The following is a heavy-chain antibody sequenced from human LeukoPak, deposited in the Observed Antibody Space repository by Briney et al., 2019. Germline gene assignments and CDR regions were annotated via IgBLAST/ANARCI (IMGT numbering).Heavy chain of an antibody. CDR1: GGSFSGDF. V-gene: IGHV4-34*01. J-gene: IGHJ2*01. CDR3: ARESKEGNSWLLYGPPDL. Sequence: SETLSLTCAVYGGSFSGDFWSWIRQSPGKGLEWIGGINHGGSTTYNPSLQSRVTMSVDTSKNQFSLKLSSVTAADTAVYYCARESKEGNSWLLYGPPDLWGRGTLVTVSS. D-gene: IGHD3-9*01. CDR2: INHGGST.